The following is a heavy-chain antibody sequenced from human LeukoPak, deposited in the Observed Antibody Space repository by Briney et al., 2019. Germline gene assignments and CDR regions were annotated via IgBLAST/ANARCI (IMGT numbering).Heavy chain of an antibody. V-gene: IGHV4-34*01. CDR1: GGSFSGYY. CDR2: INHSGST. Sequence: SETLSLTCAVYGGSFSGYYWSWIRQPPGKGLEWIGEINHSGSTNYNPSLKSRVTISVDTSKNQFSLKLSSVTAADTAVYYCARDSYSSSSEAPLYYYYYYGMDVWGQGTTVTVSS. CDR3: ARDSYSSSSEAPLYYYYYYGMDV. J-gene: IGHJ6*02. D-gene: IGHD6-6*01.